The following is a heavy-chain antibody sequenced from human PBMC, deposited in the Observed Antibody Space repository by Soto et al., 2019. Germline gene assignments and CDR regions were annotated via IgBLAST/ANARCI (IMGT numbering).Heavy chain of an antibody. Sequence: QVELVQSGVEVKKPGASVKVSCKASGYTFTNHGLSWVRQAPGQGLEWMGWISASNGDTNYAQKFLGRVTVTTDTPTSTGYMELRSLKSEDTAVYYCARMVRGSKIDYYYYMDVWGKGTTVIVSS. V-gene: IGHV1-18*04. D-gene: IGHD3-10*01. CDR3: ARMVRGSKIDYYYYMDV. CDR1: GYTFTNHG. CDR2: ISASNGDT. J-gene: IGHJ6*03.